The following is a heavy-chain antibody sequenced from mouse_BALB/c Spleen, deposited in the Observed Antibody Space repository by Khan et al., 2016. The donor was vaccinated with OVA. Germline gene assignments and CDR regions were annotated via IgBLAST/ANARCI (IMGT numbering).Heavy chain of an antibody. Sequence: ESGPGLVKPSQSLSLTCTVTGYSITSGYGWNWIRQFPGNKLEWMGYISYSGSTNYNPSLQSRISITRDTSKNQFFLQLNSVTTEDTATYYCARTARIKYWGQGTTLTVSS. CDR2: ISYSGST. J-gene: IGHJ2*01. CDR1: GYSITSGYG. V-gene: IGHV3-2*02. CDR3: ARTARIKY. D-gene: IGHD1-2*01.